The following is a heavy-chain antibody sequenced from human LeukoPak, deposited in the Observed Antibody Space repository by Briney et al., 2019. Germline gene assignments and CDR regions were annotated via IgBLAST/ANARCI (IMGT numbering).Heavy chain of an antibody. J-gene: IGHJ4*02. D-gene: IGHD3-3*01. V-gene: IGHV3-23*01. Sequence: GGSLRLSCAASGFTFSSYAMSWVRQAPGKGLEWVSAISGSGGSTYYADSVKGRFTISRDNSKNTLYLQMNSLRAEDTAVYYCAKAFQGSYDFRSGYLDWGQGTLVFVSS. CDR2: ISGSGGST. CDR3: AKAFQGSYDFRSGYLD. CDR1: GFTFSSYA.